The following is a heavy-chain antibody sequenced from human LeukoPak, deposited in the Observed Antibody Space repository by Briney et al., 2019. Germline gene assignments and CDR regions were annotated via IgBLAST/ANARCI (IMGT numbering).Heavy chain of an antibody. CDR2: ISWNSGSI. J-gene: IGHJ5*02. CDR3: ARDPGSYYDFWSGYYTALGEFDP. CDR1: GFTFDDYA. Sequence: PGGSLRLSCAASGFTFDDYAMHWVRQAPGKGLEWVSGISWNSGSIGYADSVKGRFTISRDNAKNSLYLQMNSLRSEDTAVYYCARDPGSYYDFWSGYYTALGEFDPWGQGTLVTVSS. D-gene: IGHD3-3*01. V-gene: IGHV3-9*01.